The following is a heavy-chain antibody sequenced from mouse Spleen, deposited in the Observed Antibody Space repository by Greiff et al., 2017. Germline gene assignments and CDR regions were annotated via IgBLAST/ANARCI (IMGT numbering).Heavy chain of an antibody. Sequence: VQLQQSGPELVKPGASVKISCKASGYAFSSSWMNWVKQRPGKGLEWIGRIYPGDGDTNYNGKFKGKATLTADKSSSTAYMQLSSLTSEDSAVYFCARPTTGFDYWGQGTTLTVSS. CDR1: GYAFSSSW. CDR2: IYPGDGDT. V-gene: IGHV1-82*01. D-gene: IGHD4-1*02. J-gene: IGHJ2*01. CDR3: ARPTTGFDY.